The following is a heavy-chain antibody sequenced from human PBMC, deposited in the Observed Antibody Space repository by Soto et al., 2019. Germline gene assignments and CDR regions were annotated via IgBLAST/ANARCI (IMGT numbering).Heavy chain of an antibody. Sequence: GGSLRLSCAASGFTFSSYGMHWVRQAPGKGLEWVAVIWYDGSNKYYADSVKGRFTISRENAKNSLYLQMNSLRARDTAVYYCARDGRGGPYSSGLDAFDIWGQGTMVTVSS. J-gene: IGHJ3*02. V-gene: IGHV3-33*01. D-gene: IGHD6-19*01. CDR3: ARDGRGGPYSSGLDAFDI. CDR1: GFTFSSYG. CDR2: IWYDGSNK.